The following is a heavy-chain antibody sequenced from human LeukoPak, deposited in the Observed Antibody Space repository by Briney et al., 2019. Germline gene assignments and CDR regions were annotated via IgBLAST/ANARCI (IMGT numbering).Heavy chain of an antibody. J-gene: IGHJ4*02. CDR3: ARAATYYYDSSGYYYVGLDY. Sequence: ASVKVSCKASGYTFTGYYMHWVRQAPGQGLEWMGWINPNSGGTNYAQKFQGRVTMTRDTSISTAYLELSRLRSDDTAVYYCARAATYYYDSSGYYYVGLDYWGQGTLVTVSS. CDR1: GYTFTGYY. V-gene: IGHV1-2*02. D-gene: IGHD3-22*01. CDR2: INPNSGGT.